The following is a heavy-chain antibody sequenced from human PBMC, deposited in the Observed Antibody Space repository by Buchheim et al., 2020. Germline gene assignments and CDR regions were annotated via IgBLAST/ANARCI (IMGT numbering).Heavy chain of an antibody. Sequence: EVQLLESGGGLVQPGGSLRLSCAASGFTFSSYAMSWVRQAPGKGLEWVSAISGSGGSTYYADSVKGRFTISRDNSKKTLYLQMNSLRAEDTAVYYCAAPLGVAARPYYYYGMDVWGQGTT. CDR2: ISGSGGST. CDR1: GFTFSSYA. D-gene: IGHD6-6*01. J-gene: IGHJ6*02. V-gene: IGHV3-23*01. CDR3: AAPLGVAARPYYYYGMDV.